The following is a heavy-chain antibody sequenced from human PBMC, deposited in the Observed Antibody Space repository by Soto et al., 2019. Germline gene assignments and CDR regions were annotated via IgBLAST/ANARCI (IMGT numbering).Heavy chain of an antibody. Sequence: QVQLVQSGAEVKKPGASVKVSCKASGYTFTSYDINWVRQATGQRLEWMGWMNPNSGNTGYAQKYQGRVTMTRNTSISTAYMELSSLRSEDTAVYYCARGVDIVATVWFDPWGQGTLVTVSS. V-gene: IGHV1-8*01. J-gene: IGHJ5*02. CDR2: MNPNSGNT. D-gene: IGHD5-12*01. CDR1: GYTFTSYD. CDR3: ARGVDIVATVWFDP.